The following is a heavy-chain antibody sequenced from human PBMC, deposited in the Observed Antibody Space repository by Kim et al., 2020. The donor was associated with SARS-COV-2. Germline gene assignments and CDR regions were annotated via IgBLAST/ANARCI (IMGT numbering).Heavy chain of an antibody. Sequence: GGSLRLSCAASGFTFSSYSMNWVRQAPGKGLEWVSSISSSSSYIYYADSVKGRFTISRDNAKNSLYLQMNSLRAEDTAVYYCARGTIGGYSYGYDYWGQGTLVTVSS. J-gene: IGHJ4*02. CDR3: ARGTIGGYSYGYDY. CDR2: ISSSSSYI. CDR1: GFTFSSYS. V-gene: IGHV3-21*01. D-gene: IGHD5-18*01.